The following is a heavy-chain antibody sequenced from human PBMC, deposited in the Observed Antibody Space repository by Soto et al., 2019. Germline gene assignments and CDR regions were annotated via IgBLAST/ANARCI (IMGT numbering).Heavy chain of an antibody. CDR2: VNGDSGNT. Sequence: HVHLVQSGAEVKSPGASVKISCKTSGYTFTKYGITWVRQAPGQGLEWVGWVNGDSGNTNYAPKMEGRVTMTTDAATSTADIELRSLRSDDTAVYYCSRGSGLNDGSDLWGQGTVVTV. CDR3: SRGSGLNDGSDL. V-gene: IGHV1-18*01. CDR1: GYTFTKYG. J-gene: IGHJ3*01.